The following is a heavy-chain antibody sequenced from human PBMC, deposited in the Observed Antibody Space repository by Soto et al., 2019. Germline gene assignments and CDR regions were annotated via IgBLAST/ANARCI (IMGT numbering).Heavy chain of an antibody. Sequence: QLRLQESGPGQVKPSETLSLTCAVSGGSIRSSNLFWGWIRQPPGKCLEWIGTVYYSGNTYYNPSLNRGVTISVDTSQNQFTLKLHSVTVADTAVYYWARRKGIAAARGFFDSWGQGALVTVSS. V-gene: IGHV4-39*01. J-gene: IGHJ4*02. CDR2: VYYSGNT. CDR3: ARRKGIAAARGFFDS. CDR1: GGSIRSSNLF. D-gene: IGHD6-13*01.